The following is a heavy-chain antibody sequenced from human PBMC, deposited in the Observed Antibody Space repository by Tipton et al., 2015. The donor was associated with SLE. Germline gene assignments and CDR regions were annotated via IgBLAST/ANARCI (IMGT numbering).Heavy chain of an antibody. J-gene: IGHJ6*03. CDR1: GGSLTGYV. V-gene: IGHV4-34*01. CDR3: ARGVSGYFNYCYMDV. D-gene: IGHD3-16*01. CDR2: ISHSRST. Sequence: TLSLTCAVYGGSLTGYVWSWIRQPPGKGLEWIGEISHSRSTNYNPSLKSRGTISLDTSNNQFSLRLSSVTAADTAVYYCARGVSGYFNYCYMDVWGKGTTVTIAS.